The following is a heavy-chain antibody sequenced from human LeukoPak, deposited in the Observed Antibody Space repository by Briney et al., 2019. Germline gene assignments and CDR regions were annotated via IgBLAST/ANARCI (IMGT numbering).Heavy chain of an antibody. Sequence: SETLSLTCAVYGGSFSGYYWSWIRQPPGKGLEWIGEINHSGSTNYNPSVKSRVTISVDTSKNQFSLKLSSVTAADTAVYYCAARGGNIPPHSFDYWGQGTLVTVSS. D-gene: IGHD1/OR15-1a*01. J-gene: IGHJ4*02. CDR3: AARGGNIPPHSFDY. CDR2: INHSGST. V-gene: IGHV4-34*01. CDR1: GGSFSGYY.